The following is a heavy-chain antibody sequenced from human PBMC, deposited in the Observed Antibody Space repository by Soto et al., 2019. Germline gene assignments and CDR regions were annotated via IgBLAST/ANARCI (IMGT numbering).Heavy chain of an antibody. Sequence: VQLEESGGGVVQPGRSLRLSCAAAGFTFSDYAMHWVRQAPGKGLEWVAVVSHDGRNTHYADSVKGRFTISRDSSKNTVSLEMTSLRAEDTAVYYCAKGGRQWLVTSDFNYWGQGSLVTASS. V-gene: IGHV3-30*18. CDR1: GFTFSDYA. CDR3: AKGGRQWLVTSDFNY. CDR2: VSHDGRNT. J-gene: IGHJ4*02. D-gene: IGHD6-19*01.